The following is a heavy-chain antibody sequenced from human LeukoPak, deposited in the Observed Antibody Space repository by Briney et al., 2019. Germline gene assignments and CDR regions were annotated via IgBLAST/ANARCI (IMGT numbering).Heavy chain of an antibody. D-gene: IGHD7-27*01. CDR2: VYYTGST. CDR1: GGSINNSPYY. CDR3: ASLVWGGRAS. Sequence: SETPSLTCTVSGGSINNSPYYWAWIRQPPGKGLEWIGSVYYTGSTYYNPSLRSRVTISVDTSKNLFPLKLSSVTAADTAVYYCASLVWGGRASWGQGTLVTVSS. V-gene: IGHV4-39*01. J-gene: IGHJ5*02.